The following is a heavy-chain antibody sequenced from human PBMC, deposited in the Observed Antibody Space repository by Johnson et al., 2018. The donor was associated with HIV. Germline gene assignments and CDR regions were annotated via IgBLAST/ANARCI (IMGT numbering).Heavy chain of an antibody. CDR2: ISYDGTNK. J-gene: IGHJ3*02. CDR3: AKRYSGSLRDTFDI. CDR1: GFTFSNYD. V-gene: IGHV3-30*18. Sequence: VESGGGVVQPGRSLRLSCAASGFTFSNYDIHWVRQAPGKGLEWVAFISYDGTNKYYADSVKGRFTISRDNSKNTLYLQMNSLRAEDTAVYYCAKRYSGSLRDTFDIWGQGTMVTVSS. D-gene: IGHD1-26*01.